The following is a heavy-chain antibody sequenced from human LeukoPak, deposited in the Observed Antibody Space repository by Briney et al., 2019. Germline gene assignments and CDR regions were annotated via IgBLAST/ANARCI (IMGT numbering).Heavy chain of an antibody. J-gene: IGHJ6*02. CDR3: AKGKEGSYYGMDV. D-gene: IGHD3-10*01. Sequence: PGGPLRLSCAASGFTFSSYGMHWVRQAPGKGLEWVAVISYDGSNKYYADSVKGRFTISRDNSKNTLYLQMNSLRAEDTAVYYCAKGKEGSYYGMDVWGQGTTVTVSS. V-gene: IGHV3-30*18. CDR1: GFTFSSYG. CDR2: ISYDGSNK.